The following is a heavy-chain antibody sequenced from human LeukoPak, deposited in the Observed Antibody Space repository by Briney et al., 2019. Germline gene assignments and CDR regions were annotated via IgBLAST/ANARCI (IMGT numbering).Heavy chain of an antibody. V-gene: IGHV1-3*01. D-gene: IGHD2-2*01. CDR2: INAGNGNT. CDR1: GYTFTSYA. Sequence: ASVKVSCKASGYTFTSYAMHWVRQAPGQRLEWKGWINAGNGNTKYSQKFQGRVTITRDTSASTAYMELSSLRSEDTAVYYCARGAGYCSSTSCFYYYWGQGTLVTVSS. J-gene: IGHJ4*02. CDR3: ARGAGYCSSTSCFYYY.